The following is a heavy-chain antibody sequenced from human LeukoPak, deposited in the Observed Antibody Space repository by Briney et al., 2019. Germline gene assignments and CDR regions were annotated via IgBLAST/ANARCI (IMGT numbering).Heavy chain of an antibody. CDR3: VRDLILVWTPGDDFDH. J-gene: IGHJ4*02. CDR1: GFTFSNYW. D-gene: IGHD3-16*01. CDR2: INERATII. V-gene: IGHV3-74*01. Sequence: GGSLRLSCAASGFTFSNYWMYWVRQAPGKGLEWVSRINERATIISYADSVKGRFTISRENARNTLYLQMNSLTAEDTAVYYCVRDLILVWTPGDDFDHWGQGTLVTVSS.